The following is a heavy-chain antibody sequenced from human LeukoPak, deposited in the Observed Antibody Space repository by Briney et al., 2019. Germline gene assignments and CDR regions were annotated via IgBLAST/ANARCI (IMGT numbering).Heavy chain of an antibody. CDR1: GGSFSGYC. CDR2: INHSGST. Sequence: SETLSLTCAVYGGSFSGYCWSWIRQPPGKGLEWIGEINHSGSTNYNPSLKSRVTISVDTSKNQFSLKLSSVTAADTAVYYCARGLHYNILTGGMDVWGQGTTVIVSS. J-gene: IGHJ6*02. V-gene: IGHV4-34*01. CDR3: ARGLHYNILTGGMDV. D-gene: IGHD3-9*01.